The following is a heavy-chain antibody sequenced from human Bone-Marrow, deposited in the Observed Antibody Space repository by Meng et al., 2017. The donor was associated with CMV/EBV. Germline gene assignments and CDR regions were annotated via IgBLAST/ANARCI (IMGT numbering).Heavy chain of an antibody. CDR2: INPNGGTT. CDR1: KYTFTTYY. J-gene: IGHJ6*02. CDR3: ASSAYDFWHGGYNGIVDYNGMDV. V-gene: IGHV1-46*01. Sequence: ASVKVSCKASKYTFTTYYIHWVRQAPGQGLEWMGVINPNGGTTSFPEKFLGRVTMTSDTSTGTVYMEMSSLRSEDTAVYYCASSAYDFWHGGYNGIVDYNGMDVWGRRNTVTVAS. D-gene: IGHD3-3*01.